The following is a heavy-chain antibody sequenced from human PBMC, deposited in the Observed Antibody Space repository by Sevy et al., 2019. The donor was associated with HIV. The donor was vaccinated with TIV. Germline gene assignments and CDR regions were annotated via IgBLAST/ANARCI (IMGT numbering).Heavy chain of an antibody. CDR3: ARGQAYCSGGSSYPVDWFDP. V-gene: IGHV3-53*01. CDR2: ICSGGST. CDR1: GFTVSSNY. J-gene: IGHJ5*02. D-gene: IGHD2-15*01. Sequence: GGSLRLSCAASGFTVSSNYMSWVRQAPGKGLEWVSVICSGGSTYYADSVKGRFTISRDNSKNTLYLQTNSLTDEDTAVYYCARGQAYCSGGSSYPVDWFDPWGHGTLVTVSS.